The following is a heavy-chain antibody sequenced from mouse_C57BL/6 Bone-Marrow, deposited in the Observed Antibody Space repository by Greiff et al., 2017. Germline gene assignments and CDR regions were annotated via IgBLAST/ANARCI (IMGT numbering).Heavy chain of an antibody. V-gene: IGHV1-5*01. CDR3: TRGDWDYVDY. CDR2: IYPGNSDT. D-gene: IGHD4-1*01. CDR1: GYTFTSFW. Sequence: VQLQQSGTVLARPGASVQMSCTTSGYTFTSFWMHWVKQRPGQGLEWIGAIYPGNSDTSYNQKFKGKAILTAVKSDSIAYMELSSLTKENSAVYYCTRGDWDYVDYWGQGTTLTVSS. J-gene: IGHJ2*01.